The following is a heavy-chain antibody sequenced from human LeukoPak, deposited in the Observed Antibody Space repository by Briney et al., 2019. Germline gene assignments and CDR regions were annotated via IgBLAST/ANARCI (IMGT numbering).Heavy chain of an antibody. V-gene: IGHV4-59*01. CDR2: ISYSGNT. Sequence: PSETLSLTCTVSAGSISFYYWSWIRQPPGKGLEWIGFISYSGNTNYNPSLKSRVTISVDTSKKQFSLKLSSVTAADTAVYFCARGGSGYDRFDYWGQGTLVTVSS. CDR3: ARGGSGYDRFDY. D-gene: IGHD3-3*01. J-gene: IGHJ4*02. CDR1: AGSISFYY.